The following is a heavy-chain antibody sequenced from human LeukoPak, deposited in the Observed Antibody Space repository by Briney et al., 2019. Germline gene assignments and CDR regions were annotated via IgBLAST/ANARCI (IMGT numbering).Heavy chain of an antibody. V-gene: IGHV4-61*02. J-gene: IGHJ5*02. CDR2: IYTSGIT. D-gene: IGHD2-2*01. CDR3: ARGPYIVVVPAANSWFDP. Sequence: SQTLSLXCTVSGGSISSGSYYWSWIRQPAGKGLEWIGRIYTSGITNYNPSLKSRVTISVDTSKNQFSLKLSSVTAADTAVYYCARGPYIVVVPAANSWFDPWGQGTLVTVSS. CDR1: GGSISSGSYY.